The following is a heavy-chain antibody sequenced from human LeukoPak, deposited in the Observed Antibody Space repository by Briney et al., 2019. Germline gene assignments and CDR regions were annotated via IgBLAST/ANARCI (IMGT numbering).Heavy chain of an antibody. CDR1: GFTFSSYS. D-gene: IGHD3-22*01. CDR3: ARDDSSGYYYAGAFDI. J-gene: IGHJ3*02. V-gene: IGHV3-48*01. Sequence: GGSLRLSCVASGFTFSSYSMNWVRQAPGKGLEWVSYISNSSNTIYYADSVKGRFTISRDNSKNTLYLQMNSLRAEDTAVYYCARDDSSGYYYAGAFDIWGQGTMVTVSS. CDR2: ISNSSNTI.